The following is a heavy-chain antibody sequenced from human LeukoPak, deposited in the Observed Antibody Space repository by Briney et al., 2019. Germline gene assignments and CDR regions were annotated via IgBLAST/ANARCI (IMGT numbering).Heavy chain of an antibody. V-gene: IGHV3-30*18. CDR2: ISYDGSNK. CDR3: AKDQSGWSGYATPGY. CDR1: RFTFSSYG. J-gene: IGHJ4*02. D-gene: IGHD5-12*01. Sequence: GGSLRLSCAASRFTFSSYGMHWVRQAPGKGLEWVAVISYDGSNKYYADSVKGRFTISRDNSKNTLYLQMNSLRADDTAVYYCAKDQSGWSGYATPGYWGQGTLVTVSS.